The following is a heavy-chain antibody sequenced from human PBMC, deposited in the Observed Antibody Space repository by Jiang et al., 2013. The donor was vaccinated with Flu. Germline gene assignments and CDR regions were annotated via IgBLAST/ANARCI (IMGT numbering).Heavy chain of an antibody. D-gene: IGHD4-17*01. J-gene: IGHJ1*01. CDR3: ASGIYGDYDHEYFQH. CDR1: GYTFTSYY. V-gene: IGHV1-46*01. CDR2: INPSGGST. Sequence: SGAEVKKPGASVKVSCKASGYTFTSYYMHWVRQAPGQGLEWMGIINPSGGSTSYAQKFQGRVTMTRDTSTSTVYMELSSLRSEDTAVYYCASGIYGDYDHEYFQHWGQGTLVTVSS.